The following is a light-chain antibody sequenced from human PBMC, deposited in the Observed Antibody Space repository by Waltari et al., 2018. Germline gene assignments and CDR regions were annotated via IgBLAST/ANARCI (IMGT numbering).Light chain of an antibody. Sequence: QSALTQPPSASGSPGQTVTISCTGTRSDVGGDNYVSWYQQHPGKVPKVIIYEVTKRPSGVPDRFSGSKSGNTASLTVSGLQAEDEADYYCTSYAGSNNYVFGTGTKVTVL. V-gene: IGLV2-8*01. CDR2: EVT. CDR1: RSDVGGDNY. CDR3: TSYAGSNNYV. J-gene: IGLJ1*01.